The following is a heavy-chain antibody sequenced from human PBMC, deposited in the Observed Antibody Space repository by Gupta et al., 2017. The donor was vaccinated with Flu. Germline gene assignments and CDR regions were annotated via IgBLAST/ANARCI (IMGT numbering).Heavy chain of an antibody. Sequence: SHWGRQAPGKGLEWVSGISWNSGSIDYADSVKDRFTISRDNAKNSLYLQMNSLRADDTAFYYCVKDSLSSSWSLFHNWGQGTLVTVSS. V-gene: IGHV3-9*01. J-gene: IGHJ4*02. D-gene: IGHD6-13*01. CDR2: ISWNSGSI. CDR3: VKDSLSSSWSLFHN.